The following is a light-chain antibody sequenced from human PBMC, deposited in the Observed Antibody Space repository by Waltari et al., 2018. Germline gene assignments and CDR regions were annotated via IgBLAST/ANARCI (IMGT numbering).Light chain of an antibody. J-gene: IGLJ3*02. CDR1: GSNIFSNT. Sequence: QSVLTQPPSVSETPGQRVTISCSGSGSNIFSNTVKWYQQVPGAAPKLLLFNNNERPSGTPDRFSGSKSGTSASLAISGLRSEDEADYYCAAWDDSLNGPVFGGGTKLTVL. CDR3: AAWDDSLNGPV. V-gene: IGLV1-44*01. CDR2: NNN.